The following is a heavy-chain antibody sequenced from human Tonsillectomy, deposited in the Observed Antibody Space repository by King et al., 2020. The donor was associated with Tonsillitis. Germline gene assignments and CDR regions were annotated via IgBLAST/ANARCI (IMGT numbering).Heavy chain of an antibody. Sequence: VQLVESGGGLVRPGGALRLSCAASGFTFSYYWITWFRQAPGKGLEWVGNIKQCGSEKYYVDSLKGRFTIPRDNAKNSVYLQMNSRRAEDTAVYHCARNSSEPKFYYYYYMDVWGNGTTVTVSS. J-gene: IGHJ6*03. CDR2: IKQCGSEK. D-gene: IGHD3-22*01. V-gene: IGHV3-7*04. CDR1: GFTFSYYW. CDR3: ARNSSEPKFYYYYYMDV.